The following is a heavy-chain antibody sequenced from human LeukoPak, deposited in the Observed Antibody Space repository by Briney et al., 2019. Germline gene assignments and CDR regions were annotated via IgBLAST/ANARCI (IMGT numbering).Heavy chain of an antibody. D-gene: IGHD3-10*02. CDR1: GFTFSSYE. V-gene: IGHV3-48*03. CDR3: AELGITMTGGV. Sequence: GGSLRLSCAASGFTFSSYEMNWVRQAPGKGLKWVSYISSSGSTIYYADSVKGRFTISRDNAKNSMYMQMNSLRAEDKAVYYCAELGITMTGGVWGKGTTVTISS. CDR2: ISSSGSTI. J-gene: IGHJ6*04.